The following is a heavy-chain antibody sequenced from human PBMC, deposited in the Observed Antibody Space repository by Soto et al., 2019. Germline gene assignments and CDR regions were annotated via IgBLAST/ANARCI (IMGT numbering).Heavy chain of an antibody. CDR3: ASTPGLGFGELLEYNWFDH. Sequence: ASVKVFCSASGYTFTSYGISWLRQCPGQGLEWMGWISAYNGNTNYAQKFQGRVTMTTDTSTSTAYMELRSLRSDDTAVYYCASTPGLGFGELLEYNWFDHWGQGTLVTVSS. CDR1: GYTFTSYG. J-gene: IGHJ5*02. CDR2: ISAYNGNT. D-gene: IGHD3-10*01. V-gene: IGHV1-18*04.